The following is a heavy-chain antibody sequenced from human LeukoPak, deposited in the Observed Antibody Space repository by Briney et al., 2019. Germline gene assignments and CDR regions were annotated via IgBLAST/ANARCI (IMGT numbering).Heavy chain of an antibody. V-gene: IGHV6-1*01. Sequence: SQTLSLTCALSGDSVSSNSAAWNWIRQSPSRGLEWLGRTYYRSKWYNDYAVSVKSRITINPDTSKNQFSLQLNSVTPEDTAVYYCARAYDSSGYYDGYFDYWGQGTLVTVSS. CDR1: GDSVSSNSAA. CDR2: TYYRSKWYN. D-gene: IGHD3-22*01. CDR3: ARAYDSSGYYDGYFDY. J-gene: IGHJ4*02.